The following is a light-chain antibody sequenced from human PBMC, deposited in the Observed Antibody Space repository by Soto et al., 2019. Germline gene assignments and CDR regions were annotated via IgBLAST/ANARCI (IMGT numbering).Light chain of an antibody. Sequence: IPMTQSPSSLSASVGDTVTIICRAIQTISVSLAWYQQKTGKAPKLLIYGASTLDTGAPSRFSGRGFGTEFTLTISSLQTDEFATYYCQHYHRFSGTWTFGQGTKVDIK. CDR1: QTISVS. V-gene: IGKV1-5*02. CDR3: QHYHRFSGTWT. CDR2: GAS. J-gene: IGKJ1*01.